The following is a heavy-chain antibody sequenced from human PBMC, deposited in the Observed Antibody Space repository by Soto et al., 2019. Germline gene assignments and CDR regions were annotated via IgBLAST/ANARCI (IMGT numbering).Heavy chain of an antibody. V-gene: IGHV1-69*01. J-gene: IGHJ6*02. Sequence: QVQLVQSGAEVKKPGSSVKVSCKASGGTFSSYAISWVRQAPGQGLEWMVGIIPIFGTANYEQKFQGRVTITADESTSTAYMELSSLRSEDTAVYYCARDPYSSSPFAYGMDVWGQGTTVTVSS. CDR1: GGTFSSYA. CDR2: IIPIFGTA. D-gene: IGHD6-6*01. CDR3: ARDPYSSSPFAYGMDV.